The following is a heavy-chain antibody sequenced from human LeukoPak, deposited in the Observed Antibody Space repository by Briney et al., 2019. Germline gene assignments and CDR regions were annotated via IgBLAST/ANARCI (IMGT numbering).Heavy chain of an antibody. CDR3: ARDSLLGNYFDY. CDR2: IYYSGST. J-gene: IGHJ4*02. V-gene: IGHV4-59*01. D-gene: IGHD2-15*01. CDR1: GGSISSYY. Sequence: SETLSLTCTVSGGSISSYYWSWIREPPGKGLEWIGYIYYSGSTNYNPSLKSRVTISVDTSKNQFSLKLSSVTAADTAVYYCARDSLLGNYFDYWGQGTLVTVSS.